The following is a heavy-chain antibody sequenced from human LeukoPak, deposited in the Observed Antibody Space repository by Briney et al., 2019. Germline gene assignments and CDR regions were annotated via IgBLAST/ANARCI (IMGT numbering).Heavy chain of an antibody. D-gene: IGHD3-3*01. CDR2: INPNSGGT. V-gene: IGHV1-2*02. J-gene: IGHJ4*01. CDR3: ARSFSDRGAHYFDS. CDR1: GYTFTGYY. Sequence: VASVKVSCKASGYTFTGYYMHWVRQAPGQGLEWMGWINPNSGGTNYAQKFQGRVTMARDTSISTASMELTSLRSDDTAVYFCARSFSDRGAHYFDSWGQGTQVTVSS.